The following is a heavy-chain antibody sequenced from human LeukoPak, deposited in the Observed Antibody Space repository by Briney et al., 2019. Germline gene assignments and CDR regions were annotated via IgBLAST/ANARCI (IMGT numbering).Heavy chain of an antibody. V-gene: IGHV3-21*01. D-gene: IGHD1-26*01. CDR1: GFTFSSYS. CDR3: ARDRWELSSIDY. J-gene: IGHJ4*02. Sequence: GGSLRLSCAASGFTFSSYSMNWVRQAPGKGLEWVSSISSSSSYIYYADSVKGRFTISRDNAKNSLYLQMNSLRAEDTAVYYCARDRWELSSIDYWGLGTLVTVSS. CDR2: ISSSSSYI.